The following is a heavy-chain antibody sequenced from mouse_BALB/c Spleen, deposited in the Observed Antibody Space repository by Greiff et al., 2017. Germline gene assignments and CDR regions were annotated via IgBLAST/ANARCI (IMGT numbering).Heavy chain of an antibody. J-gene: IGHJ3*01. V-gene: IGHV2-4-1*01. D-gene: IGHD1-1*01. CDR3: ARGHYYGSIFAY. CDR1: GFSLTSYG. Sequence: VMLVESGPGLVQPSQSLSITCTVSGFSLTSYGVHWVRQSPGKGLEWLGVIWSGGSTDYNAAFISRLSISKDNSKSQVFFKMNSLQADDTAIYYCARGHYYGSIFAYWGQGTLVTVSA. CDR2: IWSGGST.